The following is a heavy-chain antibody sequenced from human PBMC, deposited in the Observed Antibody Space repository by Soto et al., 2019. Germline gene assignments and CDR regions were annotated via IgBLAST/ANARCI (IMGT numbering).Heavy chain of an antibody. CDR2: IYPGDSDT. D-gene: IGHD6-6*01. J-gene: IGHJ4*02. CDR1: GYSFTIYW. V-gene: IGHV5-51*01. CDR3: ASPCSSSSYFDY. Sequence: PGESLKISCKGSGYSFTIYWIAWVRQMPGKGLEWMGMIYPGDSDTRYSPSFQGQVTISADKSITTAYLQWSSLSASDTATYYCASPCSSSSYFDYWGQGTLVTVSS.